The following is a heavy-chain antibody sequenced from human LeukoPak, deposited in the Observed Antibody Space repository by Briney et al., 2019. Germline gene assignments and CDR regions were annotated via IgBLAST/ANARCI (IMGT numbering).Heavy chain of an antibody. CDR3: ARSTSVNYDSSGYSALDY. CDR1: GFTFSSYS. Sequence: GGSLRLSCAASGFTFSSYSMNWVRQAPGKGLEWVSSISSSSSYIYNADSAKGRFTISRDNAKNSLYLQMNSLGAEDTAVYYCARSTSVNYDSSGYSALDYWGQGTLVTVSS. V-gene: IGHV3-21*01. D-gene: IGHD3-22*01. J-gene: IGHJ4*02. CDR2: ISSSSSYI.